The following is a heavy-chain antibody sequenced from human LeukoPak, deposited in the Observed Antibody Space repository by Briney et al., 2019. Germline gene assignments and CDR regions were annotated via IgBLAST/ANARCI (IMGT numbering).Heavy chain of an antibody. CDR3: ARDQAADWNYVHYYYYYMDV. V-gene: IGHV3-21*01. CDR2: ISSSSSYI. J-gene: IGHJ6*03. CDR1: GFTFSSYS. Sequence: GGSLRLSCAASGFTFSSYSMNWVRQAPGKGVEWVSSISSSSSYIYYADSVKGRFTISRDNAKNSLYLQMNSLRAEDTAVYYCARDQAADWNYVHYYYYYMDVWGKGTTVTVSS. D-gene: IGHD1-7*01.